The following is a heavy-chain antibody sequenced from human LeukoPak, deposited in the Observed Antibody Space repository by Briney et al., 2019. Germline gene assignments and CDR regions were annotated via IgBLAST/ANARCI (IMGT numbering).Heavy chain of an antibody. V-gene: IGHV3-23*01. J-gene: IGHJ4*02. Sequence: GGSVRLSCATSGFTFSNYAVSWVRQAPGKGLEWVSSISGSGYTTYYADSVEGRFTISRDNSKNTLYLQTNSLRAEDTAVYYCAKDPYRASAGLVDYWGQGTPASVSS. CDR1: GFTFSNYA. CDR2: ISGSGYTT. D-gene: IGHD5-12*01. CDR3: AKDPYRASAGLVDY.